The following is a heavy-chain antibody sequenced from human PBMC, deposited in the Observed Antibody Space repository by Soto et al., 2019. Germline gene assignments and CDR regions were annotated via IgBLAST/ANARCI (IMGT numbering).Heavy chain of an antibody. V-gene: IGHV1-69*02. CDR1: GGAFSSYT. J-gene: IGHJ4*02. Sequence: QVQLVQSGAEVKKPGSSVKVSCKASGGAFSSYTISWVLQAPGQGLAWMGRIIPILGIANYAQKYQGRVTITADKTTSTAYKELISLRSEDTAVYYCARVVEKGANDDYWGQGTLVTASS. CDR3: ARVVEKGANDDY. D-gene: IGHD1-1*01. CDR2: IIPILGIA.